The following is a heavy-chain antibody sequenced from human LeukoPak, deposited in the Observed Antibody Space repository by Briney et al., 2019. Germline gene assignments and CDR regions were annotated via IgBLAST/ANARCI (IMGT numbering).Heavy chain of an antibody. CDR3: ARVGSYCGGDCYNWFDP. CDR1: GYTFTSYG. J-gene: IGHJ5*02. V-gene: IGHV1-18*01. D-gene: IGHD2-21*02. CDR2: TSAYNGNT. Sequence: ASVKLSCKASGYTFTSYGISWVRQAPGQGLEWMGWTSAYNGNTTYAQKLQGRVTMTTDTSTSTAYMELRSLRSDDTAVYYCARVGSYCGGDCYNWFDPWGQGTLVTVSS.